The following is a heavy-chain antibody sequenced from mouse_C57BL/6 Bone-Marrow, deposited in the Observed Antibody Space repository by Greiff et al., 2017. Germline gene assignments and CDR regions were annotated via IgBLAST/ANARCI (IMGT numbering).Heavy chain of an antibody. D-gene: IGHD3-2*02. CDR2: INPNNGGT. Sequence: EVKLQQSGPELVKPGASVKIPCKASGYTFTDYNMDWVKQSHGKSLEWIGDINPNNGGTIYNQKFKGKATLTGDKSSSTAYMQLRSLTSEDTAVYYGARSSSGPDYWGQGTTLTVSS. CDR1: GYTFTDYN. CDR3: ARSSSGPDY. V-gene: IGHV1-18*01. J-gene: IGHJ2*01.